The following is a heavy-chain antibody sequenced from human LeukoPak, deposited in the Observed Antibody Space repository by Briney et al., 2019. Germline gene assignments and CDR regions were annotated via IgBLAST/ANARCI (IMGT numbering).Heavy chain of an antibody. CDR3: ARGGAGITFGGVINSLYFDY. J-gene: IGHJ4*02. D-gene: IGHD3-16*01. CDR2: IKQDGSEK. CDR1: GFTFSTYA. V-gene: IGHV3-7*04. Sequence: GGSLRLSCAASGFTFSTYAMHWVRQAPGKGLEWVANIKQDGSEKYYVDSVKDRFTISRDNAKNSLYLQMNSLRAEDTAVYYCARGGAGITFGGVINSLYFDYWGQGALVTVSS.